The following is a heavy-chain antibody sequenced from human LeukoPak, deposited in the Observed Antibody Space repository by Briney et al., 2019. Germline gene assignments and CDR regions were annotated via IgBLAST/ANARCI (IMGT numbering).Heavy chain of an antibody. D-gene: IGHD6-6*01. V-gene: IGHV3-30*02. CDR3: AKVLFVRSSSTPYMDV. CDR1: GFTFSSYG. J-gene: IGHJ6*03. CDR2: IRYDGSNK. Sequence: GGSLRLSCAASGFTFSSYGMHWFRQAPGKGLEWVAFIRYDGSNKYYADSVKGRFTISRDNSKNTLYLQMNSLRAEDTAVYYCAKVLFVRSSSTPYMDVWGKGTTVTVSS.